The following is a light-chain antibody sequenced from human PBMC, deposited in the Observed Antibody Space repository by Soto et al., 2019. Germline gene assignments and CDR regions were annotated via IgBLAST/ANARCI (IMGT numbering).Light chain of an antibody. CDR1: SSDVGGYNS. CDR2: EVS. V-gene: IGLV2-8*01. Sequence: QSVLTQPPSASGSPGQSVTISCTGTSSDVGGYNSVSWYQQHPGKAPKLMISEVSKRPSGVPDRFSGSKSGNTASLTVSGRQAEDEADYYCSSYAVNDNLVFGGGTKLTVL. J-gene: IGLJ2*01. CDR3: SSYAVNDNLV.